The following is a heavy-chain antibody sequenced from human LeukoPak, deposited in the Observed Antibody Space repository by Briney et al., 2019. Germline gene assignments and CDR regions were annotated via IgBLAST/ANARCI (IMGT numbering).Heavy chain of an antibody. CDR1: GFTFSSYG. CDR2: ISYDGSNK. V-gene: IGHV3-30*03. CDR3: ARVRDYYDSRGYYFEYFDH. J-gene: IGHJ1*01. Sequence: PGGSLRLSCAASGFTFSSYGMHWVRQAPGKGLEWVAVISYDGSNKYYADSVKGRFTISRDNSKNTLYLQMNSLRAEDTAVYYCARVRDYYDSRGYYFEYFDHWGQGTLVTVSS. D-gene: IGHD3-22*01.